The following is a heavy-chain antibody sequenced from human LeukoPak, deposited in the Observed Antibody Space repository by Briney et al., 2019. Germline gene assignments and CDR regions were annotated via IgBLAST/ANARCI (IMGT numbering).Heavy chain of an antibody. CDR2: INYTGTT. D-gene: IGHD4-11*01. V-gene: IGHV4-39*07. Sequence: SETLSLTCTVSGGSISSTTYYWAWIRQSPGKGLEWIGEINYTGTTNSNPSLGSRLTMSIDSSKNQFSLKLTSVTAADAGVYYCARGDSNSLEYLYYMDVWGKGTTVTVSS. CDR1: GGSISSTTYY. J-gene: IGHJ6*03. CDR3: ARGDSNSLEYLYYMDV.